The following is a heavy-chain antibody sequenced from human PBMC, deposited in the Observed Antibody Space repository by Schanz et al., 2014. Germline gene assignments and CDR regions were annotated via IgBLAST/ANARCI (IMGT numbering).Heavy chain of an antibody. D-gene: IGHD1-26*01. Sequence: EVQLVESGGGVVRPGGSLRLSCAASGFGFDDYAMSWVRQAPGKGLEWVSGINWNGGSTGYADSVKGRFTISRDNSKNSVSLQMDSLRPEDTTVYFCARDRVGASSYFDYWGQGTLVTVSS. CDR3: ARDRVGASSYFDY. J-gene: IGHJ4*02. CDR1: GFGFDDYA. V-gene: IGHV3-20*04. CDR2: INWNGGST.